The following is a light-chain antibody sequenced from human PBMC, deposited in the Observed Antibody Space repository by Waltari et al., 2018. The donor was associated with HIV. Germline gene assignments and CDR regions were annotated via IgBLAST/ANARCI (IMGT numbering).Light chain of an antibody. V-gene: IGKV1-27*01. Sequence: DIQMTQSPSSLSASVGDRSTITCRGSQGYSNFLAWYQQKPGKVPKLRIYAASTLQSGVPSRFSGSGSGTDFTVTISSLQPEDVATYFCQKYNSAPFTFGPGTKVDIK. J-gene: IGKJ3*01. CDR2: AAS. CDR1: QGYSNF. CDR3: QKYNSAPFT.